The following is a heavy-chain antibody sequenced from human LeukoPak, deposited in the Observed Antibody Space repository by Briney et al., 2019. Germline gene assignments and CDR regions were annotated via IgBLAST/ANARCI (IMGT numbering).Heavy chain of an antibody. V-gene: IGHV3-7*01. D-gene: IGHD6-19*01. J-gene: IGHJ4*02. Sequence: GGSLRLSCAASGFTFSTYWLTWVRQAPGKGLEWVANIKQDGSEKYYVGSVKGRFTISRDNAKNSLYLQMNSLRAEDTAVYYCAKDHLPGIVVADRDYWGQGTLVTVSS. CDR1: GFTFSTYW. CDR3: AKDHLPGIVVADRDY. CDR2: IKQDGSEK.